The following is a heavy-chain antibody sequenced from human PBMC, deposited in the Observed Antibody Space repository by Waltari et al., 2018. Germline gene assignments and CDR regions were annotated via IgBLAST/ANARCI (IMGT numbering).Heavy chain of an antibody. CDR1: GYSISSGYY. CDR3: ASARYCSGGSCRLDY. CDR2: IYHSGIT. Sequence: QVQLQESGPGLVKPSETLSLTCTVSGYSISSGYYWGWIRQPPGKGLEWIGSIYHSGITYYNPSLKSRVTIAVDTSKNKFSLKLSAVTAADTAVYYCASARYCSGGSCRLDYWGHGTLVTVSS. J-gene: IGHJ4*01. V-gene: IGHV4-38-2*02. D-gene: IGHD2-15*01.